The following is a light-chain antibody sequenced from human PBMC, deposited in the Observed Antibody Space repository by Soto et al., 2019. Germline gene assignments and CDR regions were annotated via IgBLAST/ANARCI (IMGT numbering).Light chain of an antibody. CDR1: QSVGNK. J-gene: IGKJ3*01. V-gene: IGKV3-20*01. CDR2: GAS. Sequence: EMVLTQSPGTLYLSPGERATLSCRASQSVGNKLAWYQQRPGQAPRLLIYGASNGATGIPDRFSGSGSGTDFTLTLSSLEPEDFALDYCQQYGNTVFPFGPGTKVDIK. CDR3: QQYGNTVFP.